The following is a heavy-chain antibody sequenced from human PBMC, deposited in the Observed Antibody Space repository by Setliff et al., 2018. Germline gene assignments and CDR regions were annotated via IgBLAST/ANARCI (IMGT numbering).Heavy chain of an antibody. D-gene: IGHD2-15*01. J-gene: IGHJ4*02. V-gene: IGHV4-59*01. CDR2: VFPNGAA. CDR1: GDSMSGAS. Sequence: ETLSLTCTVSGDSMSGASIWAWIRLPPGRGPEFMGYVFPNGAAKYDPSLKSRLAISVDTSKNQFSLKLPSVTVADTAIYYCAKGGTYRYFDYWGQGTPVTVSS. CDR3: AKGGTYRYFDY.